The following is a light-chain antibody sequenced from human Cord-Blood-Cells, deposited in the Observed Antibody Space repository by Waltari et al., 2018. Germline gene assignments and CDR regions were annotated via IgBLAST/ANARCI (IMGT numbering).Light chain of an antibody. CDR2: GAS. CDR1: PSVSSSY. Sequence: EIVFTQSPGTLSLSPGERATLSCRASPSVSSSYLAWYQQKPGQAPRLLIYGASSRATGIPDRFSGSGSGTDFTLTISRLEPEDFAVYYCQQYGSSLYTFGQGTKLEIK. V-gene: IGKV3-20*01. J-gene: IGKJ2*01. CDR3: QQYGSSLYT.